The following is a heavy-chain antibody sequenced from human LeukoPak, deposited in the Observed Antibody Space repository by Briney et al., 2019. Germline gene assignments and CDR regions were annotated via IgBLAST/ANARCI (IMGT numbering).Heavy chain of an antibody. V-gene: IGHV3-66*01. Sequence: GGSLRLSCAASGFTVSSNYMSWVRQAPGKGLEWVSIIYSDGSTYYADSVKGRFTISRDNSKNTLYLQMNSLRAEDTAVYYCARVTFNYFGSGDAFDIWGQGTMVAVSS. CDR3: ARVTFNYFGSGDAFDI. CDR2: IYSDGST. CDR1: GFTVSSNY. J-gene: IGHJ3*02. D-gene: IGHD3-10*01.